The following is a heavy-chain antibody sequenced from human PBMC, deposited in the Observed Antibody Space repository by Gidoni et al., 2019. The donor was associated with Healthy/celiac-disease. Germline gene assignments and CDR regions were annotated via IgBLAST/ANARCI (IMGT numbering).Heavy chain of an antibody. CDR3: ARRIVGATHFDY. V-gene: IGHV3-23*04. CDR2: MNDDGDST. J-gene: IGHJ4*02. Sequence: EVQLVESGGGLVQPGGSLRLSCAASGFTFSSYAMTWVRQAPGEGLQWISSMNDDGDSTYYADSVKGRFTISRDNSRNTLFLQMNSLRAEDTAIFYCARRIVGATHFDYWGQGTLVTVSS. CDR1: GFTFSSYA. D-gene: IGHD1-26*01.